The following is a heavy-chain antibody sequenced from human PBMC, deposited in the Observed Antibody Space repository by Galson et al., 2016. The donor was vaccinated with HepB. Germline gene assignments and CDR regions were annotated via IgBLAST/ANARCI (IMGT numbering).Heavy chain of an antibody. CDR2: IIPVFGTT. CDR3: ARDRFSDNLGNFYESVC. CDR1: GGTFSNYG. V-gene: IGHV1-69*13. J-gene: IGHJ4*02. Sequence: SVKVSCKASGGTFSNYGVSWVRQAPGKGLEWMGGIIPVFGTTKYAQRFQGRLTITADESTGTAFMELTSLNSEDTALYYCARDRFSDNLGNFYESVCWGQATLLTVS. D-gene: IGHD5/OR15-5a*01.